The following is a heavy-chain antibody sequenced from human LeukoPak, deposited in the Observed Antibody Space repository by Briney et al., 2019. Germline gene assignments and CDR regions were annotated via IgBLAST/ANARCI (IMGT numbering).Heavy chain of an antibody. D-gene: IGHD3-16*02. Sequence: SETLSLTCTVAGGSISSYYWSWIRQPPGKGLEWIGYIYYSGSTNYNPSLKSRVTISVDTSKNQFSLKLSSVTAADQAVYYCARGGDYVWGSYRIAFDYWGQGTLVTVSS. V-gene: IGHV4-59*01. J-gene: IGHJ4*02. CDR1: GGSISSYY. CDR2: IYYSGST. CDR3: ARGGDYVWGSYRIAFDY.